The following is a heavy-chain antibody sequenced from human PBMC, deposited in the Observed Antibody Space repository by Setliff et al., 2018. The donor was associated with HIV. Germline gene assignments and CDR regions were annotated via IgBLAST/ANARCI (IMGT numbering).Heavy chain of an antibody. CDR2: INTNTGNP. Sequence: ASVKVSCKASGYTFTSYAMNWVRQAPGQGLDWMGWINTNTGNPTYAQGFTGRFVFSLDTSVSTAYLQISSLKAEDTAMHYCARGCNGGNCYHGSGWFDPWGQGTLVTVSS. D-gene: IGHD2-15*01. CDR1: GYTFTSYA. V-gene: IGHV7-4-1*02. CDR3: ARGCNGGNCYHGSGWFDP. J-gene: IGHJ5*02.